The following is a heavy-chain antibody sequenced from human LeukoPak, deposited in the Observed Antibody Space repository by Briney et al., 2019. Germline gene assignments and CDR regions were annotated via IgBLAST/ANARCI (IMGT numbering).Heavy chain of an antibody. J-gene: IGHJ4*02. D-gene: IGHD3-3*01. Sequence: GGSLRLSCAASGFTFSSYAMTWVRQAPGKGLEWVGFIRSKTYGGTTQYAASVKGRFTISRDDSKSIAYLQMNSLRTEDTAVYYCARAPPYDFWSGYYYFDKWGQGTLVTVSS. CDR1: GFTFSSYA. V-gene: IGHV3-49*04. CDR3: ARAPPYDFWSGYYYFDK. CDR2: IRSKTYGGTT.